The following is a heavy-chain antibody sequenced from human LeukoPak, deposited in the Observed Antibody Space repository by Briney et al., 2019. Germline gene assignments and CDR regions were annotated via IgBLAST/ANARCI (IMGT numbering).Heavy chain of an antibody. J-gene: IGHJ5*02. CDR2: ISGSGGST. CDR3: AKKNRPDCSGGSCYSGTPDWFDP. V-gene: IGHV3-23*01. Sequence: GGSLRLSCAASGFTFSSYAMSWGRQAPGKGLEWVSAISGSGGSTYYADSVKGRFTISRDNSKNTLYLQMNRLRAEDTAVYYFAKKNRPDCSGGSCYSGTPDWFDPWGHGTLVTVSS. D-gene: IGHD2-15*01. CDR1: GFTFSSYA.